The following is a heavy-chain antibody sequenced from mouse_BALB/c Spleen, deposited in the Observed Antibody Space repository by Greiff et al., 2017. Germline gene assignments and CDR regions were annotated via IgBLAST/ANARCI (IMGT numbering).Heavy chain of an antibody. V-gene: IGHV10S3*01. CDR3: VRGDWVLDY. CDR2: IRSKSNNYAT. J-gene: IGHJ3*01. CDR1: GFTFNTYD. D-gene: IGHD4-1*01. Sequence: EVQLVETGGGLVQPKGSLKLSCAASGFTFNTYDMNWVRQAPGKGLEWVARIRSKSNNYATYYADSVKDRITISRDDSQSMLYLQMNNLKAEDTAMYYCVRGDWVLDYWGQGTLVTVSA.